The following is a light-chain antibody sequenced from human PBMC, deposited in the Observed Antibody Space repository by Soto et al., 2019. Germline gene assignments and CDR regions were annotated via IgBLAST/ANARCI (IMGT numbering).Light chain of an antibody. CDR1: QSVSSD. CDR2: DAS. CDR3: QQRSNWPT. J-gene: IGKJ4*01. Sequence: EIVLTQSPATLSLSPGERGTLSCRASQSVSSDLAWYQQKPGQAPRLLIYDASNRATGIPARFSGSGSGTDFALTVSSLEPEDFAVYYCQQRSNWPTFGGGNKVEIK. V-gene: IGKV3-11*01.